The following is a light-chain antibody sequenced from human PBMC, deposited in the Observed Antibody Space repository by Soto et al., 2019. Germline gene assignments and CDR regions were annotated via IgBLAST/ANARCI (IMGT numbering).Light chain of an antibody. Sequence: EIVMTQSPATLSVSPGERDTLSCRASQRVSSNLAWYQQKPGQAPRLLIYGASTRATGIPARFSGSGSGTEFTLTISSLQSEDLAVYYCQQYNNWPLYTFGQGTKLEIK. V-gene: IGKV3-15*01. CDR3: QQYNNWPLYT. CDR1: QRVSSN. J-gene: IGKJ2*01. CDR2: GAS.